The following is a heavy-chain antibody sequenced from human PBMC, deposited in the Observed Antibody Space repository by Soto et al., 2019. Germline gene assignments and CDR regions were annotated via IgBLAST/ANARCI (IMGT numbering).Heavy chain of an antibody. Sequence: QVQLQQSGPGLLKPSETLSLTCTVSGGSISSPSYNWGWVRQPPGKGPEWIGSFFYGGCTHYSPSLASRLSISVDTARSQVSLILTSVTAADTAVYYCATVASTHFDSWGQGALVVVSS. CDR2: FFYGGCT. V-gene: IGHV4-39*01. D-gene: IGHD1-1*01. CDR3: ATVASTHFDS. CDR1: GGSISSPSYN. J-gene: IGHJ4*02.